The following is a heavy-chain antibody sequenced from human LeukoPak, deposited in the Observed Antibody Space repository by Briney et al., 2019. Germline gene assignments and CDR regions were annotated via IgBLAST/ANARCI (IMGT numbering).Heavy chain of an antibody. V-gene: IGHV3-23*01. J-gene: IGHJ4*02. CDR2: ITGNGAST. CDR1: GFTFNSYA. CDR3: AKDEGSSGYD. D-gene: IGHD3-22*01. Sequence: GGSLRLSCAASGFTFNSYAMSWVRQAPGKGLEWVSDITGNGASTYYVDSVKGRFTISRDNSKNTLYLQMNSLRAEDTAVYYCAKDEGSSGYDWGQGTLVTVSS.